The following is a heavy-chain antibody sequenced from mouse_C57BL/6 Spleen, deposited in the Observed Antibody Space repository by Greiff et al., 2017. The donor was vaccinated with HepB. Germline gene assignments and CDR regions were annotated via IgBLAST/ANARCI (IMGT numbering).Heavy chain of an antibody. CDR3: TKGIYYDYDEAY. Sequence: VQLQQSGAELVRPGASVKLSCTASGFNIKDDYMHWVKQRPEQGLEWIGWIDPENGDTEYASKFQGKATITADTSSNTAYLQLSSLTSEDTAVYYCTKGIYYDYDEAYWGQGTLVTVSA. J-gene: IGHJ3*01. D-gene: IGHD2-4*01. CDR2: IDPENGDT. V-gene: IGHV14-4*01. CDR1: GFNIKDDY.